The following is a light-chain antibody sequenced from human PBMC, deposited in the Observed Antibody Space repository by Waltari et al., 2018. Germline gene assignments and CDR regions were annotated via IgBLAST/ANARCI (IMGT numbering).Light chain of an antibody. CDR2: WAS. CDR1: QSLFSSSGNKNY. V-gene: IGKV4-1*01. J-gene: IGKJ2*01. CDR3: QQYFKTPYT. Sequence: DIVLTQSPDSLAVSLGERATINSKSSQSLFSSSGNKNYLTWYQKKPGQPPRLIIHWASNRNSGVPDRFSGSGSETDFTLTISSLQAEDVATYYCQQYFKTPYTFGQGTKLEI.